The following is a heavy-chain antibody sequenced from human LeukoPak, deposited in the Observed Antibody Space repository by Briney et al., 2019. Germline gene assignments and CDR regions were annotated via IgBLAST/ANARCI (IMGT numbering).Heavy chain of an antibody. CDR1: GYSFTSYW. V-gene: IGHV5-51*01. CDR3: ARLRCGGDCYPGYFDY. J-gene: IGHJ4*02. D-gene: IGHD2-21*02. Sequence: GESLKISCKGSGYSFTSYWIGWVRQMRGKGLEWMGIIYPGDSDTRYSPSFQGQVTISADKSISTAYLQWSSLKASDTAMYYCARLRCGGDCYPGYFDYWGQGTLVTVSS. CDR2: IYPGDSDT.